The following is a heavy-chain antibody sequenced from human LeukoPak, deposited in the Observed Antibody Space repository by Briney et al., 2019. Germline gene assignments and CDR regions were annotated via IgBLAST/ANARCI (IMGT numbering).Heavy chain of an antibody. Sequence: GGSLRLSCAASGFTFSSYAMHWVRQAPGKGLEWVAVISYDGSNKYYADSVKGRFTISRDNSKNTLYLQMNSLRAEDTAVYYCAKTIIGLFDYWGQGTLVTVSS. CDR2: ISYDGSNK. D-gene: IGHD5-24*01. J-gene: IGHJ4*02. CDR1: GFTFSSYA. V-gene: IGHV3-30*18. CDR3: AKTIIGLFDY.